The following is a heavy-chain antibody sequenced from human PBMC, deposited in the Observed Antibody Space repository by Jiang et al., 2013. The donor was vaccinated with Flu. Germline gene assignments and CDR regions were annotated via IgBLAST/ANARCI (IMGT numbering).Heavy chain of an antibody. V-gene: IGHV3-33*01. J-gene: IGHJ3*02. CDR3: ARAGSVVVPAAHELGAFDI. CDR2: IWYDGSNK. D-gene: IGHD2-2*01. Sequence: VQLVESGGGVVRPGRSLRLSFAASGFTFGSYGMHWVRQAPGKGLEWVAVIWYDGSNKYYADSVKGRFTISRDNSKNTLFLQINSLRAEDTAVYYCARAGSVVVPAAHELGAFDIWGQRDKWSPSLQ. CDR1: GFTFGSYG.